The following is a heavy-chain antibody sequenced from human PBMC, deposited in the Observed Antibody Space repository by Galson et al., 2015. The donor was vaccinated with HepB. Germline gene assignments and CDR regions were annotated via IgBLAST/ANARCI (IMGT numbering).Heavy chain of an antibody. J-gene: IGHJ6*02. CDR3: ARDCSSTSCYGYYGMDV. CDR2: ISSSSSYI. Sequence: SLRLSCAASGFTFSSYSMNWVRQAPGKGLEWVSSISSSSSYIYYADSVKGRFTISRDNAKNSLYLQMNSLRAEDTAVYYCARDCSSTSCYGYYGMDVWGQGTTVTVSS. D-gene: IGHD2-2*01. CDR1: GFTFSSYS. V-gene: IGHV3-21*01.